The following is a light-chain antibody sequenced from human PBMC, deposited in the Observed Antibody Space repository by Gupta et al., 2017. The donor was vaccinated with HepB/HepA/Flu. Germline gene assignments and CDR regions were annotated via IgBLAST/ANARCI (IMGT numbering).Light chain of an antibody. CDR3: MQASHWPLT. J-gene: IGKJ4*01. CDR1: QGLVYSDGNTY. V-gene: IGKV2-30*01. CDR2: KVS. Sequence: DVVMTQSPLSLPGTLGQPASISCRSSQGLVYSDGNTYLSWFQQKPGQSPRRLIYKVSDRDSGVPDRFSGSGSGNGYTLRISRVEADDVGIYYCMQASHWPLTFGGGTKVEIK.